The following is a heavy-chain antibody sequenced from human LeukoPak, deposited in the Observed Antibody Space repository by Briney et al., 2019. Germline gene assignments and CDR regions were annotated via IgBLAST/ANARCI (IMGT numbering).Heavy chain of an antibody. CDR3: ARGRYDYVWGSLSNYYMDV. CDR1: GGSISSSSYY. CDR2: INHSGST. Sequence: SETLSLTCTVSGGSISSSSYYWGWIRQPPGKGLEWIGEINHSGSTNYNPSLKSRVTISVDTSKNQFSLKLSSVTAADTAVYYCARGRYDYVWGSLSNYYMDVWGKGTTVTVSS. D-gene: IGHD3-16*01. V-gene: IGHV4-39*07. J-gene: IGHJ6*03.